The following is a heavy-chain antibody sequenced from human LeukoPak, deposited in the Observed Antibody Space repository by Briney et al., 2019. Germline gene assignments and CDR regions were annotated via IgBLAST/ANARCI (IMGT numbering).Heavy chain of an antibody. Sequence: PGGSLRLSCAASGFTFSSYSMNWVRQAPGKGLEWVSSISSSSSYIYYADSVKGRFTISRDNTKNSLYLQINSLRAEDTAMYYCARDGTAPGLYFDLWGQGTLVTVSS. D-gene: IGHD6-13*01. V-gene: IGHV3-21*01. J-gene: IGHJ4*01. CDR2: ISSSSSYI. CDR1: GFTFSSYS. CDR3: ARDGTAPGLYFDL.